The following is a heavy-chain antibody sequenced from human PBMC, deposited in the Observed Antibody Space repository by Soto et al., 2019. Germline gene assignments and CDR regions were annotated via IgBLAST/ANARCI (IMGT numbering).Heavy chain of an antibody. V-gene: IGHV3-33*01. CDR2: IWYDGSNK. J-gene: IGHJ4*02. D-gene: IGHD4-17*01. CDR3: ARAHLLPRYGDYVLGRGFDY. CDR1: GFTFSSYG. Sequence: QVQLVESGGGVVQPGRSLRLSCAASGFTFSSYGMHWVRQAPGKGLEWVAVIWYDGSNKYYADSVKGRFTISRDNSKNTLYLQMNSLRAEDTAVYYCARAHLLPRYGDYVLGRGFDYWGQGTLVTVSS.